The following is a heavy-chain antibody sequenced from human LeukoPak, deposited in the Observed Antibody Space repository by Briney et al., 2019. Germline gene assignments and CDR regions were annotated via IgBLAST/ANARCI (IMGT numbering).Heavy chain of an antibody. CDR3: ASHDILTGYSYIDY. CDR2: IYYSGST. J-gene: IGHJ4*02. D-gene: IGHD3-9*01. CDR1: GGSISSSSYY. Sequence: KASETLSLTCTVSGGSISSSSYYWGWIRQPPGKGLEWIGSIYYSGSTYYNPSLKSRVTISVDTSKNQFSLRLSSVTAADTAIYYCASHDILTGYSYIDYWGQGTLVTVSS. V-gene: IGHV4-39*07.